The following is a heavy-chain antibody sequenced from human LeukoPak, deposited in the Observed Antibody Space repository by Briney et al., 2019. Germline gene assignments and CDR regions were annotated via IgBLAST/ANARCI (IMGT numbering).Heavy chain of an antibody. CDR1: GCTFSSYW. V-gene: IGHV3-74*01. J-gene: IGHJ4*02. CDR2: ITSDGSGI. Sequence: GGSLRLSCAASGCTFSSYWMHWVRQPPGKGLVWVSRITSDGSGIAYADSVKGRFSTSRDNAKNTLYLQMNSLRAEDTAVYYCASGRLVGAPDYWGQGTLVTVSS. D-gene: IGHD1-26*01. CDR3: ASGRLVGAPDY.